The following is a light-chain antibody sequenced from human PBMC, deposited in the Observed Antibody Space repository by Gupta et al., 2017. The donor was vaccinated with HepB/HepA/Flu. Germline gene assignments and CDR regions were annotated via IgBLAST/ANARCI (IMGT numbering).Light chain of an antibody. V-gene: IGKV2-28*01. CDR3: RQALQTPYT. CDR2: LAS. CDR1: QSLLLHSDGYNY. J-gene: IGKJ2*01. Sequence: DIVMTQSSLSLPVTPGEAASISCRSSQSLLLHSDGYNYVEWYLQKPGQSPHLLIYLASRRASRVPDRFSRSGSGTDFTLKIRRVEAEDVGVYYCRQALQTPYTFGQGTKLEIK.